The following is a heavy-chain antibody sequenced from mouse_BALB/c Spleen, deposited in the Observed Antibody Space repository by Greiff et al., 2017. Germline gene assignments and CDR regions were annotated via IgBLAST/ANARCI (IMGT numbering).Heavy chain of an antibody. J-gene: IGHJ3*01. CDR3: ASQLRRRGFAY. CDR2: ISNGGGST. V-gene: IGHV5-12-2*01. Sequence: EVKVVESGGDLVKPGGSLKLSCAASGFTFSSYTMSWVRQTPEKRLEWVAYISNGGGSTYYPDTVKGRFTISRDNAKNTLYLQMSSLKSEDTAMYYCASQLRRRGFAYWGQGTLVTVSA. CDR1: GFTFSSYT. D-gene: IGHD1-2*01.